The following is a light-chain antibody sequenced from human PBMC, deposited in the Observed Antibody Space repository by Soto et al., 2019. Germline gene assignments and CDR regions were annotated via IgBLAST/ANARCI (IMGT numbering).Light chain of an antibody. CDR3: QVWDSSSDHYV. Sequence: SYELTQPPSVSVAPGKTARTTCGGNNIASKSVHWYQQKPGQAPVLVIFDDSDRPSGIPERFSGSNSGNTATLTISRVEVGDEADYYCQVWDSSSDHYVFGTGTKVTVL. CDR1: NIASKS. V-gene: IGLV3-21*04. CDR2: DDS. J-gene: IGLJ1*01.